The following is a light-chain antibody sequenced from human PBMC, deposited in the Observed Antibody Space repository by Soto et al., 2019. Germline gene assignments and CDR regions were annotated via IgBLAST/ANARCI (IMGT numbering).Light chain of an antibody. J-gene: IGKJ1*01. V-gene: IGKV3-20*01. CDR2: GAS. CDR1: QSVRSNY. CDR3: QQLAT. Sequence: EIVLTQSPGTLSLSPGERTTLSCRASQSVRSNYLAWYQQKPGQAPRLLIYGASIRATGVPDRFTGSGSGTDFTLTIIRLEPEDFAVYYCQQLATFGQGTKVEI.